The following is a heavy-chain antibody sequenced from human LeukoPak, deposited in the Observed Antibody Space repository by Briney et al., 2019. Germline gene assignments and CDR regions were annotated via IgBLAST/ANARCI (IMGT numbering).Heavy chain of an antibody. CDR3: TRVATAGTWTDY. Sequence: RGSLRPSSPASGFPFSEPGRPGVCPAPGKGLGCLSVIWSGGSIADYAESVRGRFTISRDNSKNTVYLQMNSLRAEDTAIYFCTRVATAGTWTDYWGQGTLVTVSS. CDR1: GFPFSEPG. CDR2: IWSGGSIA. V-gene: IGHV3-33*03. J-gene: IGHJ4*02. D-gene: IGHD6-25*01.